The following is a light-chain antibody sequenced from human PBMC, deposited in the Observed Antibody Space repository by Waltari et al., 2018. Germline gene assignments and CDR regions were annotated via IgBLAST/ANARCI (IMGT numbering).Light chain of an antibody. CDR3: SSYGGIATFL. CDR2: EVP. J-gene: IGLJ7*01. V-gene: IGLV2-11*01. CDR1: NTDIGDYNR. Sequence: QAALTQSPSMSGSPGQSVTISCTGTNTDIGDYNRVSWYQHHPGKAPKLIISEVPQPPSGVSDRFSGSKSGNTASLTISGLQPEDEADYYCSSYGGIATFLFGGGTRLTVL.